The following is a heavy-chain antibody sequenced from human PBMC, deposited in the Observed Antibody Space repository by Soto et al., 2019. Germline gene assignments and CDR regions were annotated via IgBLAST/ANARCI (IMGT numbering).Heavy chain of an antibody. J-gene: IGHJ4*02. Sequence: QVQLVQSGAEVKKPGSSVKVSCKASGGTFSSYAISWVRQAPGQGLEWMGGIIPIFGTANYAQKFQGRVTITEDKSTSTAYMELSSLRSEDTAVYYCARGTLGYCSGGSCYGMSYWGQGTLVTVSS. CDR1: GGTFSSYA. D-gene: IGHD2-15*01. CDR3: ARGTLGYCSGGSCYGMSY. V-gene: IGHV1-69*06. CDR2: IIPIFGTA.